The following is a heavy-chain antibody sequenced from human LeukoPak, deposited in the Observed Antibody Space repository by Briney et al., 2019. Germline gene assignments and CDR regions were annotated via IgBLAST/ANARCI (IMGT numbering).Heavy chain of an antibody. V-gene: IGHV3-74*01. Sequence: PGGSLRLSCAASGFTLSNHWMYWVRQAPGKGLVWVSRINIDGSDTRYADSVKGRFIISRDNTMNSLYLQMSSLRAEDTAVYYCATDRGWRTSGYYLYYFEYWGQGTLVTYSS. CDR3: ATDRGWRTSGYYLYYFEY. D-gene: IGHD3-3*01. J-gene: IGHJ4*02. CDR2: INIDGSDT. CDR1: GFTLSNHW.